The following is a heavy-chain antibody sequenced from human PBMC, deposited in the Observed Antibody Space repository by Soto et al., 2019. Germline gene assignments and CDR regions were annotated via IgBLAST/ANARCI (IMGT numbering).Heavy chain of an antibody. CDR3: ARGGDYYDGSGYWPIGY. J-gene: IGHJ4*02. D-gene: IGHD3-22*01. CDR1: GFTFSNYT. CDR2: IFYDGTNQ. Sequence: QVQLVESGGGVVQPGRSPRLSCAASGFTFSNYTMHWVRQAPGKGLEWVGVIFYDGTNQYYADSVKGRFTISRDNSKNTLYLQMNSLRAADTAVYFCARGGDYYDGSGYWPIGYWGQGTLVTVSS. V-gene: IGHV3-30-3*01.